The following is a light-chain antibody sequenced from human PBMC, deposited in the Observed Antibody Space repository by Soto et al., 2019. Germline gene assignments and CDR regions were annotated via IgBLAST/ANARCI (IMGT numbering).Light chain of an antibody. CDR2: EAS. CDR1: QGISDY. Sequence: DIPMTQSPSSLSASVGDRVTITCRASQGISDYLAWYQQKPGKVPKLLIYEASTLQSGVPSRFSGSGSGTDFTRTISSLQPEDVATYYCQKYNRTPRTFGQGTKVEIK. CDR3: QKYNRTPRT. J-gene: IGKJ1*01. V-gene: IGKV1-27*01.